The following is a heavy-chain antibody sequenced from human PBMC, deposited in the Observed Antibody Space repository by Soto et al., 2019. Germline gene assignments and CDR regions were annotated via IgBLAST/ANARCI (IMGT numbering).Heavy chain of an antibody. CDR3: AHRRGASTTGGAFDI. J-gene: IGHJ3*02. D-gene: IGHD1-1*01. CDR2: IFLNDDK. CDR1: GFSFSTSGAG. Sequence: QITVKESCPTLLTPTQTLTLTFTFSGFSFSTSGAGVGWIRQPPGNALERLALIFLNDDKHYTPSLNSRLTITKDTSKNQVGLTMSNLEPVDTATYFCAHRRGASTTGGAFDIWGLGTKVTVSS. V-gene: IGHV2-5*01.